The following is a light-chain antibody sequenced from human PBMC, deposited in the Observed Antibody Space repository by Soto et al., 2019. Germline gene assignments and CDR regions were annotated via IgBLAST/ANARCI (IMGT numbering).Light chain of an antibody. Sequence: EIMMTQSPATLSVYPGERATLSCRASQSVGSSLAWYQQRPGQTPRLLIFDASTRDSDIPTRFSSSGAGSDFSLANSSLQCEDFAVYYCQQYNVWWTVGQETKVE. CDR2: DAS. CDR1: QSVGSS. J-gene: IGKJ1*01. V-gene: IGKV3-15*01. CDR3: QQYNVWWT.